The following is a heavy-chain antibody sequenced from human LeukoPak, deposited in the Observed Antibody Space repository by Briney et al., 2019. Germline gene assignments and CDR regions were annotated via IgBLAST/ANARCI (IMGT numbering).Heavy chain of an antibody. D-gene: IGHD1-26*01. J-gene: IGHJ6*02. V-gene: IGHV3-23*01. CDR1: GFTFSSYA. CDR2: ISGSYAST. Sequence: GGSLRLSCAASGFTFSSYAMSWVRQAPGKGLEWVSGISGSYASTYYADSVKGRFTISRDNSKKTLYLQMNSLRAEDTAVYYCAKAKLVGGTTYYYYGMVVWGQGTTVTVSS. CDR3: AKAKLVGGTTYYYYGMVV.